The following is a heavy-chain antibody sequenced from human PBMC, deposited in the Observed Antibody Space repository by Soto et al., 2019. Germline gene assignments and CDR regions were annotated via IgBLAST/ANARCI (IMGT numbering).Heavy chain of an antibody. V-gene: IGHV4-34*01. J-gene: IGHJ4*02. Sequence: SETLSLTCAVYGGSFSGYYWSWIRQPPGKGLEWIGEINHSGSTNYNPSLKSRVTISVDTSKNQFSLKLSSVTAADTAVYYCARGESIAAAGTGACFWGQGTLVTVSS. CDR1: GGSFSGYY. D-gene: IGHD6-13*01. CDR2: INHSGST. CDR3: ARGESIAAAGTGACF.